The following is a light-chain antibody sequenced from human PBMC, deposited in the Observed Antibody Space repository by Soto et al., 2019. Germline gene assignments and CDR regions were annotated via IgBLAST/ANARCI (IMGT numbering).Light chain of an antibody. J-gene: IGKJ1*01. V-gene: IGKV3-11*01. CDR2: DAS. Sequence: EIVLTQSPATLSLSPGERATLSCRASQSVSSYLAWYQQKPGQAPRLLIYDASNRATGIPARFSGSGSGTDFTLTIRSLEPEDFAVYYCQQRSNWSWTFGQGTKV. CDR3: QQRSNWSWT. CDR1: QSVSSY.